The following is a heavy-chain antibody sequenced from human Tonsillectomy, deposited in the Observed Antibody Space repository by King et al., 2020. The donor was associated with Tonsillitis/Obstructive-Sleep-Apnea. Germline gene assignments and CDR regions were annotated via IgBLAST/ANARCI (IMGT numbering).Heavy chain of an antibody. CDR3: AKPRGEAAGSSYHYMDV. CDR1: GFTFSSYG. J-gene: IGHJ6*03. Sequence: VQLVESGGGLVQPGGSLRLSCAASGFTFSSYGMSWVRQAPGKGLEWVSAISGSGGSTYCADAVKGRFTISRDNSKNTLYLQMNSLRADDTAVYYCAKPRGEAAGSSYHYMDVWGNGTTVTVSS. D-gene: IGHD6-13*01. V-gene: IGHV3-23*04. CDR2: ISGSGGST.